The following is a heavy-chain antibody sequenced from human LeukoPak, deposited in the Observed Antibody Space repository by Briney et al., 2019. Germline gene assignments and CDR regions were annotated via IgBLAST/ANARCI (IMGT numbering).Heavy chain of an antibody. CDR2: IYHSGST. D-gene: IGHD6-13*01. J-gene: IGHJ6*03. Sequence: SETLSLTCTVSGYSISSGYYWGWIRQPPGKGLEGIGIIYHSGSTDYNPSLKSRVTISVDTSKKQFSLKLSSVTAADTAVYYCARADYSSTWSHDYYYMDVWGKGNTVTVSS. CDR1: GYSISSGYY. CDR3: ARADYSSTWSHDYYYMDV. V-gene: IGHV4-38-2*02.